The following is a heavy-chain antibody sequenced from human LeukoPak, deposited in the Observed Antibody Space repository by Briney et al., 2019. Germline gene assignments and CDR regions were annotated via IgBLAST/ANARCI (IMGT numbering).Heavy chain of an antibody. CDR3: ARGPQWGMSYGYELFDP. CDR2: FNPSEDSA. J-gene: IGHJ5*02. V-gene: IGHV1-46*01. Sequence: ASVKVSCKASGYTFTSYDINWVRQATGQGLEWMGVFNPSEDSASHAQRSQGRVSMTRDLATSTVHMVLSSLTSEDTAMYYCARGPQWGMSYGYELFDPWGQGTLVTVSS. D-gene: IGHD3-16*01. CDR1: GYTFTSYD.